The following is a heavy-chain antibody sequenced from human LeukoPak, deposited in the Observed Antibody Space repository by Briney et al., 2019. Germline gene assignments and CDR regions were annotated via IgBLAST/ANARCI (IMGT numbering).Heavy chain of an antibody. J-gene: IGHJ4*02. CDR1: GYSFTTYW. CDR3: VSQYNNFAY. CDR2: IYPGDSGT. D-gene: IGHD1-1*01. Sequence: ESLKISCKASGYSFTTYWIGWVRQMPGKGLEWMGNIYPGDSGTRYNPSFDGQITISADKSISTAYLQWSSLKASDTAIYYCVSQYNNFAYWGRGTLVTVSS. V-gene: IGHV5-51*01.